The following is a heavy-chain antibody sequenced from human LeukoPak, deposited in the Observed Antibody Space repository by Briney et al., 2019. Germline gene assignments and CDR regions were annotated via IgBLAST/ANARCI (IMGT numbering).Heavy chain of an antibody. D-gene: IGHD2-15*01. CDR3: ARDTDVVVAAPGYFDY. Sequence: QPGGSLRLSCAASGLTFSSYGMHWVRQAPGKGLEWVAVIWYDGSNKYYADSVKGRFTISRDNSKNTLYLQMNSLKAEDTAVYYCARDTDVVVAAPGYFDYWGQGTLVTVSS. J-gene: IGHJ4*02. V-gene: IGHV3-33*01. CDR2: IWYDGSNK. CDR1: GLTFSSYG.